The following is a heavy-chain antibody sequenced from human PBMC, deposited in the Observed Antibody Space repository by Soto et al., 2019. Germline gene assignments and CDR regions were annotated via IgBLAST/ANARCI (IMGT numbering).Heavy chain of an antibody. Sequence: PETLSLTCAVYGGSFSGYYWSWIRQPPGKGLEWMGEINHSGSTNYNPSLKSRVTISVDTSKNQFALKLSSVTAADTAVYYCARADDILTGYYLGGHYYGMDVWGQGTTVTVSS. CDR3: ARADDILTGYYLGGHYYGMDV. J-gene: IGHJ6*02. CDR1: GGSFSGYY. D-gene: IGHD3-9*01. CDR2: INHSGST. V-gene: IGHV4-34*01.